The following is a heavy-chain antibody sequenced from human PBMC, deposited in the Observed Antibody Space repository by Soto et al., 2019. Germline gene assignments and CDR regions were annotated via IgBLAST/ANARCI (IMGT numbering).Heavy chain of an antibody. V-gene: IGHV3-30-3*02. CDR1: GFGFGGYS. D-gene: IGHD5-18*01. CDR3: AKIGHGYSYGKGWDA. J-gene: IGHJ6*02. Sequence: QGQLVESGGGVVQPGTSLRLSCAASGFGFGGYSMNWVRHAPVKGLEWLAVISHDGSNRYYADAVKGRFTISRDNSKNKLDLQMNRLRVEDTAVYHCAKIGHGYSYGKGWDAWGQGTTVTVSS. CDR2: ISHDGSNR.